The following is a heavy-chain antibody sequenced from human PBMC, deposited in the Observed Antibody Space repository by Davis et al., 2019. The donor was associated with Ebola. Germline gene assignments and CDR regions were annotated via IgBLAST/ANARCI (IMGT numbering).Heavy chain of an antibody. D-gene: IGHD3-10*01. CDR1: GGSVSSGSYY. V-gene: IGHV4-61*01. Sequence: MPSETLSLTCTVSGGSVSSGSYYWSWIRQPPEKGLEWVGYIYYSGSTNYNPSLKTRVTISVDTSKNQFSLKLSSVTAADTAVYYCARAGFGESIDYWGQGTLVTVSS. J-gene: IGHJ4*02. CDR3: ARAGFGESIDY. CDR2: IYYSGST.